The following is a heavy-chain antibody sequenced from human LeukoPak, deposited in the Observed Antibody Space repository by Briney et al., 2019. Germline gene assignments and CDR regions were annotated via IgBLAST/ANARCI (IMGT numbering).Heavy chain of an antibody. Sequence: GGSLRLSCAASGFTVSSNYMSWVRQAPGKGLEWVSVIYSGGTTNYADSVKGRFTISRDNSKNTLFLQMNSLRAEDTAVYYCARGGYSSSWYHFDYWGQGTLVTVSS. CDR2: IYSGGTT. V-gene: IGHV3-53*01. CDR3: ARGGYSSSWYHFDY. CDR1: GFTVSSNY. J-gene: IGHJ4*02. D-gene: IGHD6-13*01.